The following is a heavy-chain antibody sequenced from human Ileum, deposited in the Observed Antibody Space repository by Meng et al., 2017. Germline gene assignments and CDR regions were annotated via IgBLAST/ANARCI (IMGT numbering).Heavy chain of an antibody. Sequence: GGFLRLSCAASGFTFSSYSMNWVRQAPGKGLEWVSSISSSSIYIYYADSVKGRFTISRNNAKNSLYPQMNNLRAEDTAVYYCERTSYYHAFDIWGQGTMVTVSS. CDR2: ISSSSIYI. CDR1: GFTFSSYS. J-gene: IGHJ3*02. CDR3: ERTSYYHAFDI. V-gene: IGHV3-21*01. D-gene: IGHD3-16*01.